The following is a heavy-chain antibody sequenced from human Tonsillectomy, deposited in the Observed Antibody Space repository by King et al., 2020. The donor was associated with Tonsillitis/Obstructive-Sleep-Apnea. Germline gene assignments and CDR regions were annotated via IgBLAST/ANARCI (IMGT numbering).Heavy chain of an antibody. Sequence: VQLQESGPGLVKPSETLSLTCTVSGGSISSYYWSWIRQPPRKGLEWIGYIYYSGSTNYNPSLKSRVTISVDTSKNQFSLKLSSVTAADTAVYYCATLDDILTGPKYMDVWGKGTTVTVSS. D-gene: IGHD3-9*01. J-gene: IGHJ6*03. CDR3: ATLDDILTGPKYMDV. CDR1: GGSISSYY. CDR2: IYYSGST. V-gene: IGHV4-59*08.